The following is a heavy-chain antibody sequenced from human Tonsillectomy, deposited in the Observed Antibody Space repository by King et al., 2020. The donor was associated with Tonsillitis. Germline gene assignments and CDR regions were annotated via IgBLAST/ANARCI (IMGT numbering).Heavy chain of an antibody. CDR1: GYTFIGYY. Sequence: VQLVQSGAEVKKPGASVKVSCKASGYTFIGYYLHWVRQAPGQGLEWMVWINPNSGGTNYAQKFQGRVTMTRDTSISTAYMELSRLRSDDTAVYYCARGKGTYYYDSSAYYAGDYWGQGTLVTVSS. V-gene: IGHV1-2*02. CDR3: ARGKGTYYYDSSAYYAGDY. D-gene: IGHD3-22*01. CDR2: INPNSGGT. J-gene: IGHJ4*02.